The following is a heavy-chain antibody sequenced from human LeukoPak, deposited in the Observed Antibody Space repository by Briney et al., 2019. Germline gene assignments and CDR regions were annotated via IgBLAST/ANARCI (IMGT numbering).Heavy chain of an antibody. Sequence: PGGSLRLSCAASGFTFSSYAMSWVLQAPGKGLEWVSAISGSGGSTYYADSVKGRFTISRDNSKNTLYLQMNSLRAEDTAVYYCANAALKYCSGGSCYFSDRWGQGTLVTVSS. D-gene: IGHD2-15*01. J-gene: IGHJ5*02. CDR1: GFTFSSYA. CDR3: ANAALKYCSGGSCYFSDR. V-gene: IGHV3-23*01. CDR2: ISGSGGST.